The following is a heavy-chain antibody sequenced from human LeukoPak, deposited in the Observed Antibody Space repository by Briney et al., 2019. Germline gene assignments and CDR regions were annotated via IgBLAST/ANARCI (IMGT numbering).Heavy chain of an antibody. CDR3: ARGYSSGWFNDYYYGMDV. CDR1: GYTFTSYD. J-gene: IGHJ6*02. CDR2: MNPNSGNT. D-gene: IGHD6-19*01. Sequence: ASVKVSCKASGYTFTSYDINWVRQATGQGLEWMGWMNPNSGNTGYAQKFQGRVTMTRSTSISTAYMELSSLRSEDTAVYYCARGYSSGWFNDYYYGMDVWGQGTTVTVSS. V-gene: IGHV1-8*01.